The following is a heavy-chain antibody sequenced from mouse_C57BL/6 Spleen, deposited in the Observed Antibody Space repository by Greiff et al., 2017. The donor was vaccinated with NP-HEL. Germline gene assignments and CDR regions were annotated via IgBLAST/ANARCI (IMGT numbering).Heavy chain of an antibody. D-gene: IGHD1-1*01. J-gene: IGHJ1*03. Sequence: VKLQESGPGLVQPSQSLSITCTVSGFSLTSYGVHWVRQSPGKGLEWLGVIWRGGSTDYNAAFMSRLSITKDNSKSQVFFKMNSLQADDTAIYYCARNGYGSSLSVWGTGTTVTVSS. CDR3: ARNGYGSSLSV. V-gene: IGHV2-5*01. CDR1: GFSLTSYG. CDR2: IWRGGST.